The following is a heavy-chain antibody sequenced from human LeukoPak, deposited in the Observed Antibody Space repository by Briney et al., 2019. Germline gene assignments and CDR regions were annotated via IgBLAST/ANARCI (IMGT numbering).Heavy chain of an antibody. CDR2: INGNGGST. CDR1: GFDFDDYG. V-gene: IGHV3-20*04. J-gene: IGHJ4*02. CDR3: ARDQGSADY. Sequence: GGSLRPSCAASGFDFDDYGMTWVRQAPGKGLEWVSGINGNGGSTGYADSVRGRFIISRDNAKKNVHLQMDSLRAEDTAVYYCARDQGSADYWGQGILVTVSS.